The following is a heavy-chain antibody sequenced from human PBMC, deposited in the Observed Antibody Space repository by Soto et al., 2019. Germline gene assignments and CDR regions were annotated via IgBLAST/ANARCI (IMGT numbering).Heavy chain of an antibody. D-gene: IGHD5-18*01. CDR3: ARREHLGYSTRGVGVVAI. J-gene: IGHJ3*02. CDR1: VGSVSDKTYY. CDR2: VYYSGTT. Sequence: SPETLSLTCSVSVGSVSDKTYYWSWIRQPPGKRLEWIGYVYYSGTTNYNPSLKSRVTISVDLSKNRFSLRLSSVTTADTAVYYYARREHLGYSTRGVGVVAIWGQRTMVTGSS. V-gene: IGHV4-61*01.